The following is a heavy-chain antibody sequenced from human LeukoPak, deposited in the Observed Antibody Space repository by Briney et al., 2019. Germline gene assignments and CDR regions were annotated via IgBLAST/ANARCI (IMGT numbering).Heavy chain of an antibody. Sequence: PGGSLRLSSAAPGFTFSDYYMSWIRQAPGKGLEWVSYISSSGSTIYYADSVKGRFTISRDNAKNSLYLQMNSLRAEDTAVYYCASDALSDAFDTWGQGTMVTVSS. J-gene: IGHJ3*02. CDR3: ASDALSDAFDT. CDR2: ISSSGSTI. CDR1: GFTFSDYY. V-gene: IGHV3-11*01.